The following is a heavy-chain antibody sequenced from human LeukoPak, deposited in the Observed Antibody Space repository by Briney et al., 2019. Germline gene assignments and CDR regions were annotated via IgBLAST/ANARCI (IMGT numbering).Heavy chain of an antibody. Sequence: GGSLRLSCAASGFTFSSYWMSWVRQAPGKGLEWVANIKQDGSEKYYVDSVKGRFTISRDNAKNTLYLQMNSLRAEDTAVYYCARENIAVAIWGIDYWGQGTLVTVSS. CDR3: ARENIAVAIWGIDY. J-gene: IGHJ4*02. D-gene: IGHD6-19*01. CDR1: GFTFSSYW. CDR2: IKQDGSEK. V-gene: IGHV3-7*01.